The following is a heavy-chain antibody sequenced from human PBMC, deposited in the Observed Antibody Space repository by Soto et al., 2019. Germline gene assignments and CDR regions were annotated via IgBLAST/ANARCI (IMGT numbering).Heavy chain of an antibody. CDR1: GFTFSSYE. CDR2: ISSSGSTR. CDR3: ARNRTKLAPLDY. J-gene: IGHJ4*01. Sequence: EVQLVESGGGLVQPGGSLRLSCAASGFTFSSYEMNWVRQAPGKGLEWVSYISSSGSTRYYADSVKGRITISRDNAKNSLYLEMNSLRAEDTAVYYWARNRTKLAPLDYLGHGTLVTVSS. V-gene: IGHV3-48*03. D-gene: IGHD6-6*01.